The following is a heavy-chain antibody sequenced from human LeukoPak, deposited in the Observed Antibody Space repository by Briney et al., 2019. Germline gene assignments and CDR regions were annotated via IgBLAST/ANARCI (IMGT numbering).Heavy chain of an antibody. CDR3: ARDYDSSGRLIY. Sequence: ASVKVSCKASGYTFTSYGISWVRQAPGQGLEWRGWISAYNGTTNYAQKLQGRLTMTTDTSTSTAYMELRSLRSDDTAVYYCARDYDSSGRLIYWGQGTLVTVSS. J-gene: IGHJ4*02. CDR2: ISAYNGTT. D-gene: IGHD3-22*01. CDR1: GYTFTSYG. V-gene: IGHV1-18*01.